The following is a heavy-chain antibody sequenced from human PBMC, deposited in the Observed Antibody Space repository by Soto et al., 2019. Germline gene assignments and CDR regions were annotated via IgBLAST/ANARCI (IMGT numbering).Heavy chain of an antibody. D-gene: IGHD6-13*01. V-gene: IGHV5-51*01. CDR3: ARLMTAAGIEYGMDV. CDR2: IYPGDSDT. Sequence: GESLKSSCQGSGYSFASYWIGWVRQMPGKGLEWMGIIYPGDSDTRYSPSFQGQVTISADKSISTAYLQWSSLKASDTAMYYCARLMTAAGIEYGMDVWGQGTTVTVS. CDR1: GYSFASYW. J-gene: IGHJ6*02.